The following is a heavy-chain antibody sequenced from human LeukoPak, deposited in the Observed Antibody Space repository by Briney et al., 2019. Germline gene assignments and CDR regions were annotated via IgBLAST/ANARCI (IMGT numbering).Heavy chain of an antibody. D-gene: IGHD5-12*01. CDR2: MYFNSGAT. CDR1: GFTVTGYY. J-gene: IGHJ3*02. CDR3: AREGSSGQDWYAFDI. V-gene: IGHV1-2*02. Sequence: ASVRVSCKTSGFTVTGYYVQWVRQAPGQGPEWVGWMYFNSGATRFAPKFQGRVTMTRDTSISTAYMEFSSLRSDDTAMYYCAREGSSGQDWYAFDIWGQGTMLTVSS.